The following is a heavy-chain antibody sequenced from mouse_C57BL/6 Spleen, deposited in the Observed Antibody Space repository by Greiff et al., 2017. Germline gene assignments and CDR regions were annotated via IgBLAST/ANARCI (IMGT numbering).Heavy chain of an antibody. CDR3: ARWTDGYLYYFDY. CDR2: IYPGSGST. J-gene: IGHJ2*01. D-gene: IGHD2-3*01. Sequence: QVQLQQPGAELVKPGASVKMSCKASGYTFTSYWITWVKQRPGQGLEWIGDIYPGSGSTNYNAKFKSKATLTVDTSSSAAYMQLSSLTSEDSAVYDCARWTDGYLYYFDYWGQGTTLTVSS. V-gene: IGHV1-55*01. CDR1: GYTFTSYW.